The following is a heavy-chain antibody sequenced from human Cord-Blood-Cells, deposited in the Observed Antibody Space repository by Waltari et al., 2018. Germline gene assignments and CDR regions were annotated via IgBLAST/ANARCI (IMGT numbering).Heavy chain of an antibody. CDR1: GGSFSGYY. Sequence: QVQLQQWGAGLLKPSETLSLTCAVYGGSFSGYYWSWIRQPPGKGLEWIGESNHSGSTNYNPSLKSRVPISGDTSKNQFSLKLSSVTAADTAVYYCARTVPAAIERDWFDPWGQGTLVTVSS. CDR3: ARTVPAAIERDWFDP. D-gene: IGHD2-2*02. V-gene: IGHV4-34*01. CDR2: SNHSGST. J-gene: IGHJ5*02.